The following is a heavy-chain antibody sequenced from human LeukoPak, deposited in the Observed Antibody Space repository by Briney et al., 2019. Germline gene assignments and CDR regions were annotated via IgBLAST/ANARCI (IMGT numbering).Heavy chain of an antibody. CDR1: GFTFSSYG. D-gene: IGHD5-18*01. Sequence: PGGSLRLSCAASGFTFSSYGMHWVRQAPGKGLEWVAFIRYDGSNKYYADSVKGRFTISRDNSKNTLYLQMNSLRAEDTAVYYCAKDTYRGYSYDYYFDYWGQGTLVTVSS. V-gene: IGHV3-30*02. J-gene: IGHJ4*02. CDR3: AKDTYRGYSYDYYFDY. CDR2: IRYDGSNK.